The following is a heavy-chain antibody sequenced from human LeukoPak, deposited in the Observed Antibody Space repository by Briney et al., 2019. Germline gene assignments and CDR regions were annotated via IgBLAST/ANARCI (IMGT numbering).Heavy chain of an antibody. CDR3: ASQIARDY. CDR2: IRQRGSDK. J-gene: IGHJ4*02. CDR1: GFTFSNYW. V-gene: IGHV3-7*01. Sequence: GGSLRLSCAASGFTFSNYWMSWVRQAPGKGLEWVANIRQRGSDKYYVDSVKGRFTISRDNAENSLYLQVNSLRAEDTAVYYCASQIARDYWGQGTLVTVSS. D-gene: IGHD6-6*01.